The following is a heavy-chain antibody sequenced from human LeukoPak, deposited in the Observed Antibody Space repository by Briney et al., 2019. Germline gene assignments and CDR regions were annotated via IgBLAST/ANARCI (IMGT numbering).Heavy chain of an antibody. CDR2: IDTRGAT. CDR3: AKKATVITPGNYLDY. CDR1: GFTFSSYA. V-gene: IGHV3-23*01. D-gene: IGHD4-23*01. Sequence: GGSLRLSCAASGFTFSSYAMTWVRQGPGKGLEWVSTIDTRGATFYADSVKGRFTISMDNSKNTLYLQMNSLRDEDTALYYCAKKATVITPGNYLDYWGQGTLVRVCS. J-gene: IGHJ4*02.